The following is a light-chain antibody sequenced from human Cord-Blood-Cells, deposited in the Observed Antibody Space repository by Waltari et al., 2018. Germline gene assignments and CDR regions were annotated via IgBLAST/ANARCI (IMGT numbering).Light chain of an antibody. V-gene: IGLV2-14*01. Sequence: QSALTQPASVSGSPGPSITISCPGPSSDVGGYNFVSWYQQHPGKAPKLMFYEVSNRPSGVSNRFSGSKSGNTASLTISGLQAEDEADYYCSSYTSSSTVVFGGGTKLTVL. J-gene: IGLJ2*01. CDR3: SSYTSSSTVV. CDR1: SSDVGGYNF. CDR2: EVS.